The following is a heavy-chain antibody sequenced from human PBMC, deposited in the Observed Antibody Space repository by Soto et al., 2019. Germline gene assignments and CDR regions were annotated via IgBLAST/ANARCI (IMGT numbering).Heavy chain of an antibody. Sequence: ASVKVSCKASGYTFTSYAMHWVRQAPGQRLEWMGWINAGNGNTKYSQKFQGRVTITRDTSASTAYMELSSLRSEDTAVYYCASWNITMVRGAGGFDYWGQGTLVTVSS. CDR2: INAGNGNT. CDR3: ASWNITMVRGAGGFDY. D-gene: IGHD3-10*01. V-gene: IGHV1-3*01. J-gene: IGHJ4*02. CDR1: GYTFTSYA.